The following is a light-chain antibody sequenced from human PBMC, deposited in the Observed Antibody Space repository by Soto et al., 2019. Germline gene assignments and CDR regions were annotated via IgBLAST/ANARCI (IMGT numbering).Light chain of an antibody. Sequence: EIVFMPSPGPVSFSRGEGATLTSRASQSVSSNVAWYQQKPGQAPRLLIYQTSARATGIPGRFSGSGSGTDFTLTISNLQSEDFALYYCQHYSGWPPVFGQGTKVDIK. J-gene: IGKJ2*01. CDR1: QSVSSN. CDR2: QTS. V-gene: IGKV3-15*01. CDR3: QHYSGWPPV.